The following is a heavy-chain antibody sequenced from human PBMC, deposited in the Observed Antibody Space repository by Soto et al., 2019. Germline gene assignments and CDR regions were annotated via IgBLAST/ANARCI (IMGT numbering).Heavy chain of an antibody. CDR2: ISYDGSNK. D-gene: IGHD5-12*01. CDR3: AREPGLRAGRRYYFDY. J-gene: IGHJ4*02. V-gene: IGHV3-30-3*01. Sequence: QVQLVESGGGVVQPGRSLRLSCAASGFTFSSYAMHWVRQAPGKGLEWVAVISYDGSNKYYADSVKDRFTISRDNSKNTLYLQRNGLRAEDTAVYYCAREPGLRAGRRYYFDYWGQGTLVTVSS. CDR1: GFTFSSYA.